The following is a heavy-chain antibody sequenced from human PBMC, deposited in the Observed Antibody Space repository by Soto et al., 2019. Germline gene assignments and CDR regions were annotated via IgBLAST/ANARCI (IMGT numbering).Heavy chain of an antibody. J-gene: IGHJ3*02. CDR1: GFRFRNPA. V-gene: IGHV1-58*01. CDR2: IIIAGRGT. CDR3: AAELYSGGRCCSFDI. D-gene: IGHD2-15*01. Sequence: SVKVCFKPSGFRFRNPAFQLVRQARRRPLEWIGYIIIAGRGTKYAQNLQGRITITRDMPTSTAYMELSSLRSEDTAIYYCAAELYSGGRCCSFDIWGQGTVVTVSS.